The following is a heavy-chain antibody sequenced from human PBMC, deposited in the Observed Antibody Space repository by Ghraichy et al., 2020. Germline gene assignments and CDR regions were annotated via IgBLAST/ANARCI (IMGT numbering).Heavy chain of an antibody. J-gene: IGHJ6*02. D-gene: IGHD6-19*01. V-gene: IGHV1-3*01. CDR3: ARELAAVAGSYYYYGMDV. CDR2: INAGNGNT. Sequence: SVKVSCKASGYTFTSYAMHWVRQAPGQRLEWMGWINAGNGNTKYSQKFQGRVTITRDTSASTAYMELSSLRSEDTAVYYCARELAAVAGSYYYYGMDVWGQGTTVTVSS. CDR1: GYTFTSYA.